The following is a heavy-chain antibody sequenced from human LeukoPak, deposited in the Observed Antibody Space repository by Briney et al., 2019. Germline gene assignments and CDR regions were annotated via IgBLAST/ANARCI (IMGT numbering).Heavy chain of an antibody. V-gene: IGHV3-23*01. CDR2: ISGSGGST. CDR1: GFTFSSYA. J-gene: IGHJ4*02. CDR3: ARSYYYDSSGMFGY. Sequence: GGSLRLSCAASGFTFSSYAMSWVRQAPGKGLEWVSAISGSGGSTYYADSVKGRFTISRDNAKNSLYLQMNSLRAEDTAVYYCARSYYYDSSGMFGYWGQGTLVTVSS. D-gene: IGHD3-22*01.